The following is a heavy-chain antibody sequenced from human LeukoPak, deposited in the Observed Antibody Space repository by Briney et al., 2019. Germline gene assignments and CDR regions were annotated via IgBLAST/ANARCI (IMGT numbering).Heavy chain of an antibody. V-gene: IGHV3-7*04. CDR3: ARAYSSPNWFDP. J-gene: IGHJ5*02. CDR1: GFTLSSYW. CDR2: IKQDGSEK. D-gene: IGHD6-13*01. Sequence: GGSLRLSCAASGFTLSSYWMSWVRQAPGKGLEWVANIKQDGSEKYYVDSVKGRFTISRDNAKNSLYLQMNSLRAEDAAVYYCARAYSSPNWFDPWGQGTLVTVSS.